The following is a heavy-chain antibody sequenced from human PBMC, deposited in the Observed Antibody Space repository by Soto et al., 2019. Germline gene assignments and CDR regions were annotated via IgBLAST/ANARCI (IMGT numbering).Heavy chain of an antibody. CDR1: GYTFSSYD. V-gene: IGHV1-3*01. D-gene: IGHD6-6*01. CDR3: ARARGRAFDI. Sequence: QVQLVQSGAEVKKPGASVKVSCKASGYTFSSYDIHWVRQAPGQRPEWMGWINGGNGNTKYSQKFQGRVTIIRDTSATTVYMELTSLRPEDTAVYYSARARGRAFDIWGRGTMVTVSS. CDR2: INGGNGNT. J-gene: IGHJ3*02.